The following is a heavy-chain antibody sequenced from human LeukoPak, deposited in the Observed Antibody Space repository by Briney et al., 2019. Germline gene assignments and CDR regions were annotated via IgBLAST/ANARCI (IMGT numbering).Heavy chain of an antibody. D-gene: IGHD4-17*01. CDR3: ARLGLRSPNY. V-gene: IGHV4-38-2*02. CDR1: GYSISSGYY. Sequence: SETLSLTCTVSGYSISSGYYWGWIRQPPGKGLEWIGSIYHSGSTYYNPSLKSRVTISVDTSKNQFSLKLSSVTAADTAVYYCARLGLRSPNYWGQGTLVTVSS. J-gene: IGHJ4*02. CDR2: IYHSGST.